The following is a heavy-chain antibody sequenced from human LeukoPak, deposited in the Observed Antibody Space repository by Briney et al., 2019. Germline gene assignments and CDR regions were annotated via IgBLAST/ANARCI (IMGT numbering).Heavy chain of an antibody. CDR1: GFTFSSYS. V-gene: IGHV3-9*03. J-gene: IGHJ4*02. Sequence: GGSLRLSCAGSGFTFSSYSMNWVRQAPGKGLEWVSGISWNSGSIGYADSVKGRFTISRDNAKNSLYLQMTSLRAEDMALYFCTKEQTYSSFSGGGFGFWGQGTLVTVSS. CDR3: TKEQTYSSFSGGGFGF. CDR2: ISWNSGSI. D-gene: IGHD3-22*01.